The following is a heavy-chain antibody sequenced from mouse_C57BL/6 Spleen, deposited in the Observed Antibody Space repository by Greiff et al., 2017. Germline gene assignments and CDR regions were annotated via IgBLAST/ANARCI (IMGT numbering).Heavy chain of an antibody. V-gene: IGHV5-15*01. D-gene: IGHD1-1*01. CDR3: ARHYGSSYWYFDV. J-gene: IGHJ1*03. CDR1: GFTFSDYG. CDR2: ISNLAYSI. Sequence: EVKLQESGGGLVQPGGSLKLSCAASGFTFSDYGMAWVRQAPRKGPEWVAFISNLAYSIYYADTVTGRFTISRENAKNTLYLEMSSLRSEDTAMYYCARHYGSSYWYFDVWGTGTTVTVSS.